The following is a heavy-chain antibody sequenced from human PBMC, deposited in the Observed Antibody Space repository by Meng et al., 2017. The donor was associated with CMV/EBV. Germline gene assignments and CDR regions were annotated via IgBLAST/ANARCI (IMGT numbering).Heavy chain of an antibody. CDR1: GDSVSSNSAA. CDR3: ARGGPTYYDFWSGYYPYGMDV. J-gene: IGHJ6*02. CDR2: TYYRSKWYN. D-gene: IGHD3-3*01. V-gene: IGHV6-1*01. Sequence: SETLSLTCAISGDSVSSNSAAWNWIRQSPSRGLEWLGRTYYRSKWYNDYAVSVKSRITINPDTSKNQFSLQLNSVTPEDTAVYYCARGGPTYYDFWSGYYPYGMDVWGQGTTVTVSS.